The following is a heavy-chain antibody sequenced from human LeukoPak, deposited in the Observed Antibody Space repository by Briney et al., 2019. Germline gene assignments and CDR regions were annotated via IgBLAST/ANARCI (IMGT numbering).Heavy chain of an antibody. J-gene: IGHJ4*02. CDR2: INPNSGGT. D-gene: IGHD6-19*01. Sequence: ASVKVSCKASGYTFIRYHMHWVRQAPGQGLEWMGWINPNSGGTNYAQKFQGWVTMTRDTSISTAYMELSRLRSDDTAVYYCAIAVAGRGLFDYWGQGTLVTVSS. CDR3: AIAVAGRGLFDY. V-gene: IGHV1-2*04. CDR1: GYTFIRYH.